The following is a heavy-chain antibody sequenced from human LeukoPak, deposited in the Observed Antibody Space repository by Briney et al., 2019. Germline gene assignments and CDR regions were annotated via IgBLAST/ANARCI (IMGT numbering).Heavy chain of an antibody. Sequence: PGGSLRLSCAASGFTFSSYAMSWVRQAPGKGLEWVSAISGSGGSTYYADSVKGRFTISRDNSKNTLYLQMNSLRAEDTAVYYCATLGLGYCTGGVCYSLGFDIWGQGTIVTVSS. J-gene: IGHJ3*02. CDR3: ATLGLGYCTGGVCYSLGFDI. D-gene: IGHD2-8*02. CDR2: ISGSGGST. CDR1: GFTFSSYA. V-gene: IGHV3-23*01.